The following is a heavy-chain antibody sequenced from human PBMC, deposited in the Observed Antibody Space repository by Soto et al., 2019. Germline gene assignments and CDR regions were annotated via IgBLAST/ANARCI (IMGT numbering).Heavy chain of an antibody. CDR1: GGSISSSGYY. Sequence: QLQLQESGPGLVKPSETLSLTCTDSGGSISSSGYYWAWIRQPPGKGLEWIGSIYHSGSTYYNPSLKSRVTISVDTSKNQFSVKLSSVTAADTAVYYCARQAVQQQLVRGWFDPWGQGTLVTVSS. J-gene: IGHJ5*02. V-gene: IGHV4-39*01. CDR3: ARQAVQQQLVRGWFDP. D-gene: IGHD6-13*01. CDR2: IYHSGST.